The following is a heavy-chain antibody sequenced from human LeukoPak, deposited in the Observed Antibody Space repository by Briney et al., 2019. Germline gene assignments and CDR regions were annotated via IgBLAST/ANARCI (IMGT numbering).Heavy chain of an antibody. CDR2: ISSTGVYT. CDR1: GFTSSDYY. J-gene: IGHJ4*02. CDR3: ARARVNFWSGSYHVTAPADY. D-gene: IGHD3-3*01. V-gene: IGHV3-11*06. Sequence: GSLRLSCAASGFTSSDYYMTWIRQAPGKGLEWVSYISSTGVYTNYADSVKGRFTISRDNAKNSLYLQVNSLRAEDTAEYYCARARVNFWSGSYHVTAPADYWGQGTLVTVSS.